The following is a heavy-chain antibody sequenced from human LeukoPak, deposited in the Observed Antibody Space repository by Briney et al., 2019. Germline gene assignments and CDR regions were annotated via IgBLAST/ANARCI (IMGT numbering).Heavy chain of an antibody. D-gene: IGHD1-26*01. CDR3: ARGIVGATDFDY. J-gene: IGHJ4*02. Sequence: SETLSLTCAVYGGSFSGYYWSWIRQPPGKGLEWNGEINHSGSTNYNPSLKSRVTISVDTPKNQFSLTLSSVTAADTAVYYCARGIVGATDFDYWGQGTLVTVSS. CDR2: INHSGST. V-gene: IGHV4-34*01. CDR1: GGSFSGYY.